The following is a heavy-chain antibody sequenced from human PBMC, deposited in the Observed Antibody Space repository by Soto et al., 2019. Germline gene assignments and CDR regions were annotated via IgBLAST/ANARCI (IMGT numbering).Heavy chain of an antibody. CDR1: GGSISSYY. CDR2: IYYSGST. V-gene: IGHV4-59*08. CDR3: ARQLRAAAGYGMDV. D-gene: IGHD6-13*01. J-gene: IGHJ6*02. Sequence: SETLSLTCTVSGGSISSYYWSWIRQPPGKGLEWIGYIYYSGSTNYNPSLKSRVTISVDTSKNQFSLKLSSVTAADTAVYYCARQLRAAAGYGMDVWGQGTTVTVSS.